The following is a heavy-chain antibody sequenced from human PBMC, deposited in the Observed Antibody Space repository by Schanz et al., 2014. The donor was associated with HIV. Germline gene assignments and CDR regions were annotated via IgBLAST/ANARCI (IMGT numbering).Heavy chain of an antibody. CDR3: ARSQKGTSCCSPLDF. V-gene: IGHV3-30*03. Sequence: VQLVESGGGLIQPGGSLRLSCAASGFSVTQGYISWVRQAPGKGLEWVALISHDGSNKYYADSVKGRFTVSRDNSKNRVFLQMNSLSTEDAAVYHCARSQKGTSCCSPLDFWGQGTPVTV. D-gene: IGHD2-2*01. J-gene: IGHJ4*02. CDR1: GFSVTQGY. CDR2: ISHDGSNK.